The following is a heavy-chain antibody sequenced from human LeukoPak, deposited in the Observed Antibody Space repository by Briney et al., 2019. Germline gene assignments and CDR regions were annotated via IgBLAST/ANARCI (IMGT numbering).Heavy chain of an antibody. Sequence: GASLRLSCAASGFIFSNYARSWVRQAPGKGLEWVSAIGGRDGGTYYADSVKGRFTVSRDNSKNTLYLQMNSLRAEDTAVYYCAKSSGSYSKDFDYWGQGTLVTVSS. J-gene: IGHJ4*02. CDR3: AKSSGSYSKDFDY. V-gene: IGHV3-23*01. CDR1: GFIFSNYA. CDR2: IGGRDGGT. D-gene: IGHD1-26*01.